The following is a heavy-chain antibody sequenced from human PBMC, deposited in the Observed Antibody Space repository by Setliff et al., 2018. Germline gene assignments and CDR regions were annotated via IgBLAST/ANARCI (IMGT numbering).Heavy chain of an antibody. D-gene: IGHD2-2*01. J-gene: IGHJ6*03. Sequence: SETLSLTCTVSGGSISSGGYYWSWIRQHPGKGLEWIGYIYYSGSTYYHPSLKSRVTISGYTSKNQFSLKLSSVTAADTAVYYCAGGDIVLVPAAKAYYYYMDVWGKGTTVTVSS. V-gene: IGHV4-31*03. CDR1: GGSISSGGYY. CDR3: AGGDIVLVPAAKAYYYYMDV. CDR2: IYYSGST.